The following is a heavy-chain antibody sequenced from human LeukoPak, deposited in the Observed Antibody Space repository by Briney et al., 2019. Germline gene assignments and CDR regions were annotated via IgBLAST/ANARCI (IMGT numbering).Heavy chain of an antibody. D-gene: IGHD6-19*01. Sequence: SETLSLTCAVYGGSFSAYSWSWIRLPPGKGLEWIGEINHSGSTNYNPSLKSRVTMSVDTSKNQLSLKLTSVTAADTAVYYCARDGSGWTFDYWGQGTLVTVSS. CDR2: INHSGST. CDR1: GGSFSAYS. V-gene: IGHV4-34*01. J-gene: IGHJ4*02. CDR3: ARDGSGWTFDY.